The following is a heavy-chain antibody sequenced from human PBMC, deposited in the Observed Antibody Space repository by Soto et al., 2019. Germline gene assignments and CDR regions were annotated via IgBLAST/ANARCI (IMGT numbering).Heavy chain of an antibody. CDR2: INTYNQNT. V-gene: IGHV1-18*04. CDR1: GNTFTNYW. Sequence: ESLKSSCKGSGNTFTNYWITWVRQAPGQGLEWMGWINTYNQNTIYAQKFQGRVTMTTDTSTSTSYLELGSLRSDDTAVYYCGRESSGSGWSFDFWGQGSLVTVSS. CDR3: GRESSGSGWSFDF. J-gene: IGHJ4*02. D-gene: IGHD6-19*01.